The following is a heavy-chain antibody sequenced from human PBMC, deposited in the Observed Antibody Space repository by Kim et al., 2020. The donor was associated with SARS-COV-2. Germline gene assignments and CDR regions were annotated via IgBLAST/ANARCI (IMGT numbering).Heavy chain of an antibody. CDR3: ARDRGGRIAAALQGYYYYYGMDV. J-gene: IGHJ6*02. Sequence: GGSLRLSCAASGFTVSSNYMSWVRQAPGKGLEWVSVIYSGGSTYYADSVKGRFTISRDNSKNTLYLQMNSLRAEDTAVYYCARDRGGRIAAALQGYYYYYGMDVWGQGTTVTVSS. CDR2: IYSGGST. D-gene: IGHD6-13*01. CDR1: GFTVSSNY. V-gene: IGHV3-53*01.